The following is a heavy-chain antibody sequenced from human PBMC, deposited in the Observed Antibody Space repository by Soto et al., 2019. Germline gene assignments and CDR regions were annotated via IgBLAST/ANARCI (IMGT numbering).Heavy chain of an antibody. CDR2: ITYDGSNK. V-gene: IGHV3-30*18. CDR1: GFTFSSYG. Sequence: PGGSLRLSCAASGFTFSSYGMHWVRQSPGKGLEWVAVITYDGSNKYYADSVKGRFTISRDNSKNTLYLQMNSLRAEDTAVYYCAKGAVPATRGNWFDPWGQGTLVTVSS. J-gene: IGHJ5*02. CDR3: AKGAVPATRGNWFDP. D-gene: IGHD2-2*01.